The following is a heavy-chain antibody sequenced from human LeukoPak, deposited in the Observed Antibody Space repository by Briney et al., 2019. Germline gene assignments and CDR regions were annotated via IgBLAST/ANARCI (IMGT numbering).Heavy chain of an antibody. D-gene: IGHD2-21*01. Sequence: ASVKVSCKASGYTFTSYYMHWVRQAPGQGLEWMGMINPSGGSTSCAQKFQGRVTMTRDTSTSTVYMELSSLRSEDTAVYYCARFIVSGGYFDYWGQGTLVTVSS. CDR1: GYTFTSYY. J-gene: IGHJ4*02. CDR2: INPSGGST. V-gene: IGHV1-46*01. CDR3: ARFIVSGGYFDY.